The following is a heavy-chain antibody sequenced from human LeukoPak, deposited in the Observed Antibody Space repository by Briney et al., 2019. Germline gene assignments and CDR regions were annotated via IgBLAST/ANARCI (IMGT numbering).Heavy chain of an antibody. V-gene: IGHV3-53*01. J-gene: IGHJ4*02. CDR1: GFTVSTSF. Sequence: GGSLRLSCAASGFTVSTSFMSWVRQAPGKGLEWVSVIFSSGPTYYADSVKGRFTISRDTSKNALYLQMNSLRAEDTAVYYCAISGLGFGEFRGLDYWGQGTLVTVSS. D-gene: IGHD3-10*01. CDR2: IFSSGPT. CDR3: AISGLGFGEFRGLDY.